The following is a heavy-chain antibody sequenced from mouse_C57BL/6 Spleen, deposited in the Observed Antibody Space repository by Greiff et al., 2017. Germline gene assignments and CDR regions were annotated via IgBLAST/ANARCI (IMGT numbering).Heavy chain of an antibody. Sequence: QVQLQQPGTELVKPGASVKLSCKASGYTFNSYWMHWVKQRPGQGLEWIGNINTRNGGTNYKEKFKSKATLTVDKSSSTAYMQLSSLTSEYSAVYYCALYRYYAMDYWGPGTSVTVSS. CDR1: GYTFNSYW. V-gene: IGHV1-53*01. CDR2: INTRNGGT. J-gene: IGHJ4*01. CDR3: ALYRYYAMDY.